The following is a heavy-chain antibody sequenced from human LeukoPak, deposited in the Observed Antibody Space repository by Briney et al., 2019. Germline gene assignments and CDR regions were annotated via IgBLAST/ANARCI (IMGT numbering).Heavy chain of an antibody. V-gene: IGHV4-4*07. J-gene: IGHJ6*03. CDR1: GDSMGNYY. CDR3: ARSTGFYMTYYMDV. D-gene: IGHD3-22*01. CDR2: IRSDGTT. Sequence: SETLSLTCTVSGDSMGNYYWNWLRQPAGKGLGWIGRIRSDGTTYANPSLESAVTMSVDTSNNHISLRLSSATAADTAVYYCARSTGFYMTYYMDVWGKGTTVTVSS.